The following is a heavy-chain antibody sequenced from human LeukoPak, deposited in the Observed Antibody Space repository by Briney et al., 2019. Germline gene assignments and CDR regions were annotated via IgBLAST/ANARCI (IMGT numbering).Heavy chain of an antibody. CDR2: ISTRDNVI. Sequence: GGSLRLSCASSGFDVDDYYMDWIRQAPGKGLEWVAYISTRDNVIYYADSVKGRFAISTDSAKNSVYLQMDGLTVEDTAVYYCAREQWFRLDFWGQGILVSVSS. CDR3: AREQWFRLDF. CDR1: GFDVDDYY. D-gene: IGHD5-12*01. V-gene: IGHV3-11*01. J-gene: IGHJ4*02.